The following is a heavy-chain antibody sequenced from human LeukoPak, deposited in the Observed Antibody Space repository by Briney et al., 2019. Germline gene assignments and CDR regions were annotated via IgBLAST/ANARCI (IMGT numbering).Heavy chain of an antibody. D-gene: IGHD3-9*01. Sequence: ASVTVSCTASGYTFTGYYMHWVRQAPGQGLEWMGWINPNSGGTNYAQKFQGRVTMTRDTSISTAYMELSRLRSDDTAVYYCARAPERNYYDILTGYYNNWFDPWGQGTLVTVSS. J-gene: IGHJ5*02. CDR3: ARAPERNYYDILTGYYNNWFDP. V-gene: IGHV1-2*02. CDR2: INPNSGGT. CDR1: GYTFTGYY.